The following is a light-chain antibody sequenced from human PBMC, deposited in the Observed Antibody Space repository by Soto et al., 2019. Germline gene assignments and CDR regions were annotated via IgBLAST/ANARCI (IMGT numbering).Light chain of an antibody. J-gene: IGKJ2*01. CDR3: LQYYNSYT. CDR1: QNILYSPNNKNY. Sequence: DIVMTQSPDSLAASLGERATINCKSSQNILYSPNNKNYLAWYQQKPGQPPKLLTYWASTRQSGVPDRFSGSGSETDFTLTISSVQSEDVAVYYCLQYYNSYTFGQGTKLEI. CDR2: WAS. V-gene: IGKV4-1*01.